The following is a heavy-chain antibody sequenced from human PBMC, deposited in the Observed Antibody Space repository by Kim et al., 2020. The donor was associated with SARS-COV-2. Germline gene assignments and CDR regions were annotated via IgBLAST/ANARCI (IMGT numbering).Heavy chain of an antibody. D-gene: IGHD3-3*01. CDR1: GYDFISYG. Sequence: ASVKVSCKASGYDFISYGIHWVRQAPGQRLEWMGWLNLGNGNTKYSQRFQCRITISSDTSASVVYMELTSLGSEDTAVYSCARGSPYDFTADYGLDAWGQGTTVTVSS. CDR2: LNLGNGNT. CDR3: ARGSPYDFTADYGLDA. V-gene: IGHV1-3*01. J-gene: IGHJ6*02.